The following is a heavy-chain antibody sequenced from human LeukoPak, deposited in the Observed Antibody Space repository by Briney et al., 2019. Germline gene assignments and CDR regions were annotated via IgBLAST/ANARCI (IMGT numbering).Heavy chain of an antibody. CDR3: ARAPNYDFWSGYLDY. Sequence: PSETLSLTCTVSGYSIRSGDYWGWIRQPPGKGLEWIGNIYHSGSTYYNPSLKSRVIISVDTSKNHFSLKLSSVTAADTAAYYCARAPNYDFWSGYLDYWGQGTLVTVSS. CDR1: GYSIRSGDY. CDR2: IYHSGST. D-gene: IGHD3-3*01. V-gene: IGHV4-38-2*02. J-gene: IGHJ4*02.